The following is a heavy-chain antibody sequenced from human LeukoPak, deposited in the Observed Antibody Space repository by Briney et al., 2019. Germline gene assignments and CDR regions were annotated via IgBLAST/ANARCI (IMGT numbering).Heavy chain of an antibody. V-gene: IGHV3-48*01. D-gene: IGHD2-15*01. J-gene: IGHJ5*02. CDR1: GFTFSSYS. CDR3: ARAPGYCSGGSCYWNWFDP. Sequence: GGSLRLSCAASGFTFSSYSMNWVRQAPGKGLEWVSYISSSSSTIYYADSVKGRFTISRGNAKNSLYLQMNSLRAEDTAVYYCARAPGYCSGGSCYWNWFDPWGQGTLVTGSS. CDR2: ISSSSSTI.